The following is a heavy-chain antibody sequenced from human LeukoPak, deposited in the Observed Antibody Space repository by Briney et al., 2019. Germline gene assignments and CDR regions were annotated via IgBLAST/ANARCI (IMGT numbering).Heavy chain of an antibody. CDR1: GASFSGHY. D-gene: IGHD6-6*01. CDR3: AREFGDEYSSSSGLGY. J-gene: IGHJ4*02. Sequence: PSETLSLTCAVYGASFSGHYWSWIRQSPGKGLEWIGEINLGGSTNYNPSLWSRVTISLNTSRSQLSLKLTSVTAADTAVYYCAREFGDEYSSSSGLGYWGQGTLVTVSS. V-gene: IGHV4-34*01. CDR2: INLGGST.